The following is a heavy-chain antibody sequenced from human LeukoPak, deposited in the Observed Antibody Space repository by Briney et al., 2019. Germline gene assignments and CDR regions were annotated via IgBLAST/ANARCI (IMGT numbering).Heavy chain of an antibody. V-gene: IGHV4-30-2*01. Sequence: SETLSLTCAVSGGSISSGGYSWSWIRQPPGKGLEWIGYIYHSGSTYYNPSLKSRVTISVDRSKNQFSLKLSSVTAADTAVYYCARDASWQLVRYWGQGTLVTVSS. D-gene: IGHD6-6*01. CDR3: ARDASWQLVRY. CDR1: GGSISSGGYS. CDR2: IYHSGST. J-gene: IGHJ4*02.